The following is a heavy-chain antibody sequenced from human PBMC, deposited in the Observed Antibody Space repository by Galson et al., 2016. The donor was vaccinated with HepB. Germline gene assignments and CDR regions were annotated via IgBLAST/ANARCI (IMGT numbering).Heavy chain of an antibody. D-gene: IGHD6-13*01. V-gene: IGHV3-33*01. CDR2: IWSDGSNK. CDR3: AREAGIAAAATYDY. CDR1: GFTFSRYG. J-gene: IGHJ4*02. Sequence: SLRLSCAASGFTFSRYGMRWVRQAPGKGLEWVALIWSDGSNKYYADSVKGRFTISRDNSKNTAYLRMNSLRAEDRAVYYCAREAGIAAAATYDYWGQGTLVTVSS.